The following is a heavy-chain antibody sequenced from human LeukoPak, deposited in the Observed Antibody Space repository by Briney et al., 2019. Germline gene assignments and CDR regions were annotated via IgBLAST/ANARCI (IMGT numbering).Heavy chain of an antibody. D-gene: IGHD2-15*01. CDR1: GFTFDDYA. Sequence: GGSLRLSCAASGFTFDDYAMHWVRQAPGKGLEWVSSISSSSSYIYYADSVKGRFTISRDNAKNSLYLQMNSLRAEDTAVYYCARVPMVVVDTEVYYFDYWGQGTLVTVSS. J-gene: IGHJ4*02. CDR3: ARVPMVVVDTEVYYFDY. V-gene: IGHV3-21*01. CDR2: ISSSSSYI.